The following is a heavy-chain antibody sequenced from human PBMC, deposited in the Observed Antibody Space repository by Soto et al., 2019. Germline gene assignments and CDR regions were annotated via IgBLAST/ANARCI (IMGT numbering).Heavy chain of an antibody. CDR2: IYYSGST. CDR3: ARALSSSWYLDY. J-gene: IGHJ4*02. Sequence: PSETLSLTCAVSGGSITTSYYWSWIRQPPGKGLEWIGYIYYSGSTNHNPSLKSRVTISVDTSKNQFSLKLSSVTAADTAVYYCARALSSSWYLDYWGQGTLVTVSS. D-gene: IGHD6-13*01. CDR1: GGSITTSYY. V-gene: IGHV4-59*01.